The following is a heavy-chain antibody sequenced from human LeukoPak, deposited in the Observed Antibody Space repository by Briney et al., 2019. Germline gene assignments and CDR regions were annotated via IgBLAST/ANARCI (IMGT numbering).Heavy chain of an antibody. Sequence: PGGSLRLSCAASGFTFSSHEMNWVRQAPGKGLEWVSYISSSGSTIYYADSVKGRFTISRDNAKNSLYLQMNSLRAEDTAVYYCARVYVWGSEGDYFDYWGQGTLVTVSS. CDR3: ARVYVWGSEGDYFDY. CDR2: ISSSGSTI. CDR1: GFTFSSHE. J-gene: IGHJ4*02. D-gene: IGHD3-16*01. V-gene: IGHV3-48*03.